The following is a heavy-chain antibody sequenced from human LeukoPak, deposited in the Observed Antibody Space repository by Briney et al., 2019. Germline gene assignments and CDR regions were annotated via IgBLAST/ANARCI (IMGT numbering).Heavy chain of an antibody. J-gene: IGHJ3*02. CDR1: GFTFSSYS. V-gene: IGHV3-48*01. CDR3: ARDTVAYCGGDCYSDAFDI. D-gene: IGHD2-21*02. CDR2: ISSSSSTI. Sequence: PGGSLRLSCAASGFTFSSYSMNWVRQAPGKGLEWVSYISSSSSTIYYADSVKGRFTISRDNAKNSLYLQMNSLRAEDTAVYYCARDTVAYCGGDCYSDAFDIWGQGTMVTVSS.